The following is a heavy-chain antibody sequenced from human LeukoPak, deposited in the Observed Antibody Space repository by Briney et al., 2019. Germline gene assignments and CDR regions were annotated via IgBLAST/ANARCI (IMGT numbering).Heavy chain of an antibody. CDR2: ISSNGDNT. CDR1: GFTFSTYV. CDR3: VRGTGY. Sequence: GGSLRLSCSVSGFTFSTYVMHWVRQAPGKGLEYVSAISSNGDNTYYADSVKRRFTFSRDNSKNTLYLQMSSLRPDDTAVYFCVRGTGYWGQGTLVTVSS. V-gene: IGHV3-64D*06. J-gene: IGHJ4*02.